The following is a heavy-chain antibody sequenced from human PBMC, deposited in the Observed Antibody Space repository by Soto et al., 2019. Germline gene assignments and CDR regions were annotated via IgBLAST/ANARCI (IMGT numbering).Heavy chain of an antibody. V-gene: IGHV3-23*01. J-gene: IGHJ4*02. CDR1: GFTFSSYA. Sequence: EVQLLESGGGLVQPGGSLRLSCAASGFTFSSYAMNWVRQGPGKGLEWVSVISGRGGSTYYADSVKGRFTISRDNSKNTLYLQMTSLRAEDTAVYYCASRSSGWYFDYWGQGTLVTVSS. CDR3: ASRSSGWYFDY. CDR2: ISGRGGST. D-gene: IGHD6-19*01.